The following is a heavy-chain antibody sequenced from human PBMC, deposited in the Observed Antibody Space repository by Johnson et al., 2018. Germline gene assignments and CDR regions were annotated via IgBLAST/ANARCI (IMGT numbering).Heavy chain of an antibody. CDR1: GFTFDGFS. CDR3: ARGCSYTSCYRTDYFQH. Sequence: VQLVQSGGGLVQPGGSLRLSCAASGFTFDGFSMNWVRQAPGKGLEWVTHISSSGTTTYYADSVWGRFTISRDNAKNSPYRQVNSLGDEDPDVYYCARGCSYTSCYRTDYFQHWGQGTLVTVSS. D-gene: IGHD2-2*02. V-gene: IGHV3-48*02. J-gene: IGHJ1*01. CDR2: ISSSGTTT.